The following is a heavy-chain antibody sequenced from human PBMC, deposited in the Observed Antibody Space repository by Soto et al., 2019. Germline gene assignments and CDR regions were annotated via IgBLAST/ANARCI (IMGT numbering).Heavy chain of an antibody. CDR2: ISSSSSYI. D-gene: IGHD6-19*01. V-gene: IGHV3-21*01. Sequence: EVQLVESGGGLVKPGGSLRLSCAASGFTFSSYSMNCVRQAPGKGLEWVSSISSSSSYIYYADSVKGRFTISRDNAKNSLYLQMNSLRAEDTAVYYCARVGDIAVAGTGGYYFDYWGQGTLVTVSS. CDR3: ARVGDIAVAGTGGYYFDY. CDR1: GFTFSSYS. J-gene: IGHJ4*02.